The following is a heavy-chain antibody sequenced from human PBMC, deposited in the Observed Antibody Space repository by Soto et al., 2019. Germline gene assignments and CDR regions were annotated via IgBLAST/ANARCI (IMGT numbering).Heavy chain of an antibody. Sequence: PGGSLRLSCAASGFTSSSYAMSWVRQAPGKGLEWVSAISGSGGSTYYADSVKGRFTISRDNSKNTLYLQMNSLRAEDTAVYYCAKDRDFGVVITSFDYWGQGTLVTVSS. D-gene: IGHD3-3*01. V-gene: IGHV3-23*01. CDR1: GFTSSSYA. CDR3: AKDRDFGVVITSFDY. CDR2: ISGSGGST. J-gene: IGHJ4*02.